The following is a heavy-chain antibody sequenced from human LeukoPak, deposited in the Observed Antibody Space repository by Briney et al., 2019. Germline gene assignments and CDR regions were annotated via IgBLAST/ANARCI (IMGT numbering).Heavy chain of an antibody. CDR1: GFTFSSYS. J-gene: IGHJ4*02. Sequence: GGSLRLSCAASGFTFSSYSMNWVRQAPGKGLEWVSAISGSGGSTYYADSVKGRFTISRDNSKNTLYLQMNSLRAEDTAVYYCAKDSSSGSYDYWGQGTLVTVSS. CDR3: AKDSSSGSYDY. D-gene: IGHD1-26*01. CDR2: ISGSGGST. V-gene: IGHV3-23*01.